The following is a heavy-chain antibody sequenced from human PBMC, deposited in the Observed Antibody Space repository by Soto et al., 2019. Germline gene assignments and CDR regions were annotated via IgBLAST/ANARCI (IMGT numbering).Heavy chain of an antibody. J-gene: IGHJ4*02. CDR2: IFSKDET. CDR3: ARIRAGTTLNF. V-gene: IGHV2-26*01. D-gene: IGHD1-1*01. CDR1: GFSLSDTRVG. Sequence: QVTLKESGPVLVNPTETLTLTCTVSGFSLSDTRVGVSWLRQPPGKALEWLAHIFSKDETSYSTSLKSRRIISRDAAKSQVVLLVNNMDPVDTATYYCARIRAGTTLNFWSLGTMVTVSS.